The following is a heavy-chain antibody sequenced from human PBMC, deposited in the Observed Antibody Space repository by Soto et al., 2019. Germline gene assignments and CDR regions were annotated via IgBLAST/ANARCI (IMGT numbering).Heavy chain of an antibody. CDR3: ASLDIVVVPAAMGDYYYGMDV. CDR1: GFTFSSYS. Sequence: GGSLRLSCAASGFTFSSYSMNWVRQAPGKGLEWVSSISSSSSYIYYADSVKGRFTISRDNAKNSLYLQMNSLRAEDTAAYYCASLDIVVVPAAMGDYYYGMDVWGQGTTVTVSS. J-gene: IGHJ6*02. CDR2: ISSSSSYI. V-gene: IGHV3-21*01. D-gene: IGHD2-2*03.